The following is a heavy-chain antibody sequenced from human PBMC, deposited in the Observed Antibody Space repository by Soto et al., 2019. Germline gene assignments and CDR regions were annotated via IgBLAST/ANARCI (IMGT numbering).Heavy chain of an antibody. CDR3: AKDWKGRAYYDILNGYAPGDY. V-gene: IGHV3-48*01. CDR2: ISSSSSTI. J-gene: IGHJ4*02. D-gene: IGHD3-9*01. Sequence: PRGSLRLSCAASGFTFSSYSMNWVRQAPGKGLEWVSYISSSSSTIYYADSVKGRFTISRDNAKNSLYLQMDSLRAEDTAVYYCAKDWKGRAYYDILNGYAPGDYWGQGT. CDR1: GFTFSSYS.